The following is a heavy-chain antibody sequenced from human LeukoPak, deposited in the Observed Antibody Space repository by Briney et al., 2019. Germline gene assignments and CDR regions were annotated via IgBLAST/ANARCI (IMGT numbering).Heavy chain of an antibody. D-gene: IGHD1-1*01. J-gene: IGHJ5*02. Sequence: SETLSLTCAVYGGSFSGCYWSWIRQPPGKGLEWIGEINHSGSTNYNPSLKSRVTISVDTSKNQFSLRLSSVTAADTAVYYCARDWELGHWGQGTLVTVSS. CDR2: INHSGST. V-gene: IGHV4-34*01. CDR3: ARDWELGH. CDR1: GGSFSGCY.